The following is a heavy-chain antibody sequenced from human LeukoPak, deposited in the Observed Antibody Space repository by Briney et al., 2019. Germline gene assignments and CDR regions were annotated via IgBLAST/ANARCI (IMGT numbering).Heavy chain of an antibody. J-gene: IGHJ4*02. V-gene: IGHV1-69*13. CDR2: IIPIFGTA. D-gene: IGHD2-2*01. CDR1: GCTFSSYA. CDR3: ARDRCSSTSCYLYFDY. Sequence: VASVKVSCKSSGCTFSSYAISWVRQAPGQGLEWMGGIIPIFGTANYAQKFQGRVTITADESTSTAYMELSSLRSEDTAVYYCARDRCSSTSCYLYFDYWGQGTLVTVSS.